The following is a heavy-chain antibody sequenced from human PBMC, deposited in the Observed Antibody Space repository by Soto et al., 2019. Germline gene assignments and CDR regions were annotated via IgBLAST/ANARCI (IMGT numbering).Heavy chain of an antibody. Sequence: QVQLVESGGGVVQPGRSLRLSCAASGFTFSSYAMHWVRQAPGKGLEWVAAMSFDGYDKYYADSVKGRFTISRDNSMDTLYLQMTSLRGEDTAVYYCARDLKKVVRGIDYWGQGPLVTVSS. D-gene: IGHD3-10*01. V-gene: IGHV3-30-3*01. J-gene: IGHJ4*02. CDR3: ARDLKKVVRGIDY. CDR2: MSFDGYDK. CDR1: GFTFSSYA.